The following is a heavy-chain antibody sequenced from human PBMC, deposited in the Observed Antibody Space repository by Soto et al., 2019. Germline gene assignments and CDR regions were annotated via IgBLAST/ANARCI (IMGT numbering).Heavy chain of an antibody. Sequence: EASVKVSCKASGYTFTAYYMHWVRQAPGQGLEWMGWISAYNGNTNYAQKLQGRVTMTTDTSTSTAYMEVRSLRSDDTAVYYCARSSGTSYIWFDPWGQGTLVTVSS. J-gene: IGHJ5*02. D-gene: IGHD1-26*01. CDR2: ISAYNGNT. V-gene: IGHV1-18*04. CDR1: GYTFTAYY. CDR3: ARSSGTSYIWFDP.